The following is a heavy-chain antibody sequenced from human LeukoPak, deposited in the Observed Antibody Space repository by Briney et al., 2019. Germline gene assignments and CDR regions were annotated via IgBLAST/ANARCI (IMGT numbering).Heavy chain of an antibody. CDR3: ARVGSSGWFND. CDR2: IYYSGST. D-gene: IGHD6-19*01. J-gene: IGHJ4*02. Sequence: PSETLSLTCTVSGGSISSYYWSWLRQPTGKGLEWIGYIYYSGSTNYNPSLKSRVTISVDTSKNQFSLKLSSVTAADTAVYYCARVGSSGWFNDWGQGTLVTVSS. CDR1: GGSISSYY. V-gene: IGHV4-59*01.